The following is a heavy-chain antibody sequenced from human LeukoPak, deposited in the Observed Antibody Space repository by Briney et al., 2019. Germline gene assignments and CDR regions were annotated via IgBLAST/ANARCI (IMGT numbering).Heavy chain of an antibody. D-gene: IGHD6-6*01. V-gene: IGHV3-11*01. CDR2: ISSSGSTI. CDR3: ASDGIAARPLYYFDY. Sequence: GGSLRLSCAASGFTFSDYYMSWIRQAPGKGLEWVSYISSSGSTIYYADSVKGRFTISRDSAKNSLYLQMNSLRAEDTAVYYCASDGIAARPLYYFDYWGQGTLVTVSS. CDR1: GFTFSDYY. J-gene: IGHJ4*02.